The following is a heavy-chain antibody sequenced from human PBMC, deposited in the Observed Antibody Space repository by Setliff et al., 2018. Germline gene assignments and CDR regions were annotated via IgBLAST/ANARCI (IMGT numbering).Heavy chain of an antibody. CDR1: GGSISSSSYY. J-gene: IGHJ5*02. CDR2: IYYSGSA. Sequence: LSLTCTVSGGSISSSSYYWGWIRQPPGKGLEWIGSIYYSGSAYYNPSLKSRVTISVDTSKNQFSLKLSSVTAADTAVYYCARLSFSSIAARRHFDPWGQGTLVTVSS. CDR3: ARLSFSSIAARRHFDP. D-gene: IGHD6-6*01. V-gene: IGHV4-39*01.